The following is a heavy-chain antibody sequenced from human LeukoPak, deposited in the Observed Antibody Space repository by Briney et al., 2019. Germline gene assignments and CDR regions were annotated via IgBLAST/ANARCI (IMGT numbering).Heavy chain of an antibody. CDR2: IIPIFGTA. V-gene: IGHV1-69*13. CDR3: ARGFKTRYYDFWSGYFDY. J-gene: IGHJ4*02. Sequence: SVKVSCKASGGTFSSYAISWVRQALGQGLEWMGGIIPIFGTANYAQKFQGRVTITADESTSTAYMEPSSLRSEDTAVYYCARGFKTRYYDFWSGYFDYWGQGTLVTVSS. CDR1: GGTFSSYA. D-gene: IGHD3-3*01.